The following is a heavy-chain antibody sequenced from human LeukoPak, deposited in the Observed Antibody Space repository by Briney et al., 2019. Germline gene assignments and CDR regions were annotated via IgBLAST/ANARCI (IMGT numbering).Heavy chain of an antibody. CDR3: ARGRRYDYVWGSYRYTSPYYFDY. V-gene: IGHV3-66*01. Sequence: GGSLRLSCAASGFTVSSNYMSWVRQAPGKGLEWVSVIYSGGSTYYADSVKGRFTISRDNSKNTLYLQMNSLRAEDTAVYYCARGRRYDYVWGSYRYTSPYYFDYWGQGTLVTVSS. D-gene: IGHD3-16*02. J-gene: IGHJ4*02. CDR2: IYSGGST. CDR1: GFTVSSNY.